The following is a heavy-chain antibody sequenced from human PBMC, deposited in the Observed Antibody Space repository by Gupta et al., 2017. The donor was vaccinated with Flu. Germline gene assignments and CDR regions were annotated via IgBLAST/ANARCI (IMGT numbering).Heavy chain of an antibody. J-gene: IGHJ4*02. CDR2: ISWNGGNI. CDR1: GFTFDDYA. CDR3: AKVEWFGDTYYFDY. Sequence: EVHLVESGGGLVQPGRSLTLSCAASGFTFDDYAMHWVRQPPGKGLEWVSSISWNGGNIDFADSVKGRFTISRDNAKNSVYLHMNSLRDEDTALYYCAKVEWFGDTYYFDYWGQGTLVTVSS. V-gene: IGHV3-9*01. D-gene: IGHD3-10*01.